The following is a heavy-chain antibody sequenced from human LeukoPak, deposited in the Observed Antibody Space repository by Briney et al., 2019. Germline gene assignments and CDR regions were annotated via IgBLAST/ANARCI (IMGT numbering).Heavy chain of an antibody. CDR2: ISPSGST. CDR3: ARHLVVGRFDP. D-gene: IGHD3-10*01. V-gene: IGHV4-4*02. Sequence: KASETLSLTCAVSGGSITTNWWSWVRQPPGMGLEWIAEISPSGSTNYSPSLMSRVIISVDTSKNQFSLKLRSMTAADTAVYYCARHLVVGRFDPWGQGTLVTVSS. CDR1: GGSITTNW. J-gene: IGHJ5*02.